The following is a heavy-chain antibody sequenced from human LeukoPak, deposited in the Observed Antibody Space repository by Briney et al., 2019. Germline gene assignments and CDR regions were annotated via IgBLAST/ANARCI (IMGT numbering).Heavy chain of an antibody. V-gene: IGHV4-30-2*01. D-gene: IGHD3-10*01. Sequence: PSQTLSLTCVVSGDSISSGAYSWSWSRQPPGKGLEWIGYIFHSGSTFYNPSLKSRVAISVDNSKNQFSLRLSSVTAADTAAYYCAREFWFANAPGSWLHPWGQGTLVTVSS. J-gene: IGHJ5*02. CDR1: GDSISSGAYS. CDR3: AREFWFANAPGSWLHP. CDR2: IFHSGST.